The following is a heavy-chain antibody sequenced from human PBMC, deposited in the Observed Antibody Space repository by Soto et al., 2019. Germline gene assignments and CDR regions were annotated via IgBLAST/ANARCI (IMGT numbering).Heavy chain of an antibody. V-gene: IGHV2-26*01. CDR3: ARYTENYCSSTSCYHHYFDY. D-gene: IGHD2-2*01. J-gene: IGHJ4*02. CDR1: GFSLSNARMG. Sequence: QVTLKESGPVLVKPTETLTLTCTVSGFSLSNARMGVSWIRQPPGKALEWLAHIFSNDEKSYSTSLKSRLTISKDTSKSQVVLTMTNMDPVDTATYYCARYTENYCSSTSCYHHYFDYWGQGTLVTVSS. CDR2: IFSNDEK.